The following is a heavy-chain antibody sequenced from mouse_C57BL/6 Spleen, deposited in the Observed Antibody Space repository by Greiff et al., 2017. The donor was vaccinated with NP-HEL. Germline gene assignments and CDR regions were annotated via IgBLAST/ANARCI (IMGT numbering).Heavy chain of an antibody. CDR2: IYPNSGST. CDR1: GYTFTSYW. J-gene: IGHJ4*01. D-gene: IGHD2-3*01. V-gene: IGHV1-64*01. CDR3: STMTSYSAMYH. Sequence: QVQLQQPGAELVKPGASVKLSCKASGYTFTSYWMHWVKQRPGQGLEWIGMIYPNSGSTNYNEKFKSKATLTVDKSSSKAYMPLSSLTSVDSAVSSFSTMTSYSAMYHWGHGTSVTVSS.